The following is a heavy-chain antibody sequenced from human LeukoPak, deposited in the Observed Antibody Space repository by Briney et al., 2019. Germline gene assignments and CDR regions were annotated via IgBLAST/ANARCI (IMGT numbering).Heavy chain of an antibody. CDR3: ARGDYYDSSGYGY. Sequence: GRSLRLSCAASGFTFSSYAMHWVRQAPGKGLEWVAVISYDGSNKYYADSVKGRFTISRDNSKNTLYLQMNSLRAEDTAVYYCARGDYYDSSGYGYWGQGTLVTVS. V-gene: IGHV3-30-3*01. J-gene: IGHJ4*02. CDR1: GFTFSSYA. CDR2: ISYDGSNK. D-gene: IGHD3-22*01.